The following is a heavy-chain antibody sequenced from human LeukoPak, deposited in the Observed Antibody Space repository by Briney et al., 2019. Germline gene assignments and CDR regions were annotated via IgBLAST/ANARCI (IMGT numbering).Heavy chain of an antibody. CDR3: ARGTFYDIFTGYTFDY. Sequence: PGGSLRLSCTTSGFTFGDYAMSWVRQAPGKGLERVAFVGNKANGGTTDYAASVKGRFTISRDDSKSIGYLQMNSLKTEDTAMYYCARGTFYDIFTGYTFDYWGQGTLVTVSS. CDR1: GFTFGDYA. D-gene: IGHD3-9*01. J-gene: IGHJ4*02. V-gene: IGHV3-49*04. CDR2: VGNKANGGTT.